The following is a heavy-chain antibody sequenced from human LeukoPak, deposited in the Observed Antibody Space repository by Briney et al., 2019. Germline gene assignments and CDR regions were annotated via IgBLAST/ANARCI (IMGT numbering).Heavy chain of an antibody. D-gene: IGHD6-19*01. CDR3: ARSPTGSGWYYFDY. CDR1: GFTFSSYE. CDR2: ISNSGSTI. Sequence: GGSLRLSCAASGFTFSSYEMNWVRQAPGKGLEWISYISNSGSTIYYADSVKGRFTISRDNAKNSLYLQMNSLRAEDTAVYYCARSPTGSGWYYFDYWGQGTLVTVSS. V-gene: IGHV3-48*03. J-gene: IGHJ4*02.